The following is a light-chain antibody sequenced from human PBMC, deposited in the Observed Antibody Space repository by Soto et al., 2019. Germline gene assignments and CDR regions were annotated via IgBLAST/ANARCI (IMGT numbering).Light chain of an antibody. CDR1: QSVSSN. V-gene: IGKV3-15*01. CDR2: GAS. Sequence: EIVMTQSPATLSVSPGERATLSCRASQSVSSNLAWYQQKPGQAPGLLIYGASTRATGIPARFSGSGSGTEFTLTISSLQSEDFAVYYCQQYNNWPPRTFGPGTKVDIK. CDR3: QQYNNWPPRT. J-gene: IGKJ3*01.